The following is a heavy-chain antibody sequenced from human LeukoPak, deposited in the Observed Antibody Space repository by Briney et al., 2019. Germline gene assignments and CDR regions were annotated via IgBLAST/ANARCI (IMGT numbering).Heavy chain of an antibody. Sequence: SGGSLRLSCAASGFTFSSYSMNWVRQAPGKGLEWVSSISSSSSYIYYADSVKGRFTISRDNAKNSLYLQMNSLRAEDTAVYYCARDAAAAGTPYFDYWGLGTLVTVSS. V-gene: IGHV3-21*01. D-gene: IGHD6-13*01. CDR1: GFTFSSYS. CDR3: ARDAAAAGTPYFDY. CDR2: ISSSSSYI. J-gene: IGHJ4*02.